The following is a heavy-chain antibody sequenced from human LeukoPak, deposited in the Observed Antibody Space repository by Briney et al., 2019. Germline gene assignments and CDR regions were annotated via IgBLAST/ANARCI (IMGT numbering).Heavy chain of an antibody. CDR2: IWYDGSNK. D-gene: IGHD3-10*01. Sequence: PGGSLRLSCAASGFSFTMYGMHWVRQAPGKGLEWVAVIWYDGSNKYYADSVKGRFTISRDNSKNTVYLQMDSLRVEDTAVYYCARAPSHYYADYWGQGTLVTVSS. CDR3: ARAPSHYYADY. CDR1: GFSFTMYG. V-gene: IGHV3-33*08. J-gene: IGHJ4*02.